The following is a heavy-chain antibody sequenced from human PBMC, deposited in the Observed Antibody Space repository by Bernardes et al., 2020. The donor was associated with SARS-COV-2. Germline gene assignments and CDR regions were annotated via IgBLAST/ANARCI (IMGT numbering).Heavy chain of an antibody. CDR2: ISYDGSNK. J-gene: IGHJ6*02. Sequence: GGSLRLSCAASGFTFSSYAMHWVRQAPGKGLEWVAVISYDGSNKYYADSVKGRFTISRDNSKNTLYLQMNSLRAEDTAVYYCARDVTMVRGVINYYYYGMDVWGQGTTVTVSS. V-gene: IGHV3-30-3*01. D-gene: IGHD3-10*01. CDR3: ARDVTMVRGVINYYYYGMDV. CDR1: GFTFSSYA.